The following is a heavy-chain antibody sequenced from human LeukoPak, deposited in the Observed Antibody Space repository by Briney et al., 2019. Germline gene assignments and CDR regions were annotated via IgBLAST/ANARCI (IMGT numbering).Heavy chain of an antibody. J-gene: IGHJ5*02. CDR1: GFTVSRNF. Sequence: GGSLRLSCAASGFTVSRNFMTWVRQAPGMGLEWVSLVHSAGSTYYADSVKGRFTISRDNSKDTVYLQMNSLRAEDTAVYYCANLEITMIRGPWGQGTLVTVSS. CDR2: VHSAGST. V-gene: IGHV3-66*01. D-gene: IGHD3-10*01. CDR3: ANLEITMIRGP.